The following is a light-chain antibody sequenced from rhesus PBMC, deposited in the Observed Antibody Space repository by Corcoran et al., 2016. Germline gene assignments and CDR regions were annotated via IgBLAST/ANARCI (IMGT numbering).Light chain of an antibody. CDR2: GAS. J-gene: IGKJ3*01. V-gene: IGKV3S9*01. Sequence: EIVMTQSPATLSLSPGETATLSCRASQSVSSYVAWYQQKPEQAPRLLIYGASSRATGIPNMFSGSGSGTDFPLIISSLGPEYVGVYYCQQFNNWNTFGPGTKLDI. CDR3: QQFNNWNT. CDR1: QSVSSY.